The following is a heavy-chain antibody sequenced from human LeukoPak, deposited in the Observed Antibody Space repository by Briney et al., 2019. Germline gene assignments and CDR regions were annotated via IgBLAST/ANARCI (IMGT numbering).Heavy chain of an antibody. CDR2: IYSSGST. CDR3: ARSPTVTNTFDY. J-gene: IGHJ4*02. V-gene: IGHV4-4*07. CDR1: GGSISSYY. Sequence: SETLSLTCTVSGGSISSYYWSWIRQPAGKGLEWIGRIYSSGSTNYNPSLNSRVTISVDKSKNQFSLKLSSVTSADTAVYYCARSPTVTNTFDYWGQGTLVTVS. D-gene: IGHD4-17*01.